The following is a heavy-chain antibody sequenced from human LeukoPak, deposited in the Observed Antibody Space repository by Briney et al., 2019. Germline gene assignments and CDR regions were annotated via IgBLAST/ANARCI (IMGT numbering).Heavy chain of an antibody. CDR2: INPNSGGT. Sequence: ASVTVSCKASGYTFTGYYMHWVRQAPGQGLEWMGWINPNSGGTNYAQKFQGRVTMTRDTSISTAYMELSRLRSDDTAVYYCARLHYDILTGSPQAFDYWGQGTLVTVSS. CDR1: GYTFTGYY. J-gene: IGHJ4*02. V-gene: IGHV1-2*02. CDR3: ARLHYDILTGSPQAFDY. D-gene: IGHD3-9*01.